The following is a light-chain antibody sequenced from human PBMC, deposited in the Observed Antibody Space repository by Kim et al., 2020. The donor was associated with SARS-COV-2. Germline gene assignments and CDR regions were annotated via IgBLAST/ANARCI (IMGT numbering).Light chain of an antibody. CDR2: DAS. CDR3: QQRGNWPLT. Sequence: LSPGEMSSCSRRASQRVSTSLAWYQQRPGQAPRLLIYDASNRATGIPARFSGSGSGTDFTLTISSLEPEDFAVYYCQQRGNWPLTFGGGTKVDIK. CDR1: QRVSTS. V-gene: IGKV3-11*01. J-gene: IGKJ4*01.